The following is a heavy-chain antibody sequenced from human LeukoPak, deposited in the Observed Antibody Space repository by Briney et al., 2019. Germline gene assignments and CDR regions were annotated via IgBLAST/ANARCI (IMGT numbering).Heavy chain of an antibody. Sequence: GGSLRLSCAASGFTFSSYIMNWARQAPGKGLEWVSYISSRSSTIYYADSVKGRFTLSRDNAKNSLYLQMNSLRAEDTAVYYCASTGRYCTSTSCSNYFHYWGQGTLVTVSS. D-gene: IGHD2-2*01. CDR2: ISSRSSTI. V-gene: IGHV3-48*04. J-gene: IGHJ4*02. CDR1: GFTFSSYI. CDR3: ASTGRYCTSTSCSNYFHY.